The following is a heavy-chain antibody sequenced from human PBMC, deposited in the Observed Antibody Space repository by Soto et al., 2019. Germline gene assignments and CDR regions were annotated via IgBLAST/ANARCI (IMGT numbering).Heavy chain of an antibody. CDR1: GFTFDDYG. CDR2: INWNGGST. Sequence: GGSVRLSCAASGFTFDDYGMSWVRQAPGKGLEWVSGINWNGGSTGYADSVKGRFTISRDNAKNSLYLQMNSLRAEDTALYHCARALYCGGGSCYPYYYYYMDVWGKGTTVTVSS. CDR3: ARALYCGGGSCYPYYYYYMDV. V-gene: IGHV3-20*01. J-gene: IGHJ6*03. D-gene: IGHD2-15*01.